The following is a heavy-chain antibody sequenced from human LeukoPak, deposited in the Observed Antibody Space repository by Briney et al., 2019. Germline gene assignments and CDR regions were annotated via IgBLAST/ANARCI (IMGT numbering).Heavy chain of an antibody. J-gene: IGHJ3*02. V-gene: IGHV3-53*01. D-gene: IGHD3-22*01. CDR3: ARGGRGSAAVVAPRSFDI. Sequence: GGSLRLSCAASGFTVSCIHMVWVRQAPGKGLEWVSVTYTGGNSYYADSVKGRFIISRDISKNTLYLQMNSLRAEDSALYYCARGGRGSAAVVAPRSFDIWGQGTMVTVSS. CDR2: TYTGGNS. CDR1: GFTVSCIH.